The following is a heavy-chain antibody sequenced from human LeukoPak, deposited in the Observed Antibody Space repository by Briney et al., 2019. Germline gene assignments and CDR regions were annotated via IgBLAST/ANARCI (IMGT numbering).Heavy chain of an antibody. V-gene: IGHV4-61*01. Sequence: SETLSLTCTVSGGSVSSGSYYWSWIRQPPGKGLEWIGYIYYSGSTNYNPSLKSRVTISVDTSKNQLSLKLSSVTAADTAVYYCASGSWSWTFDYWGQGTLVTVSS. CDR2: IYYSGST. CDR3: ASGSWSWTFDY. D-gene: IGHD1-26*01. CDR1: GGSVSSGSYY. J-gene: IGHJ4*02.